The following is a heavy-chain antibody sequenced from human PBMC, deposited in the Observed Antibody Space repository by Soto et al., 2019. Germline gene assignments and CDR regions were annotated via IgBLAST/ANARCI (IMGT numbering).Heavy chain of an antibody. J-gene: IGHJ4*02. CDR1: DYTFINYG. CDR3: ASSEVVGATKIPTLDY. CDR2: IRASNGNT. D-gene: IGHD1-26*01. Sequence: ASVKVSCKASDYTFINYGISWVRQAPGQGLEWMGWIRASNGNTNYAQKFQGRVTMTTDTSTSTAYMELRSLRSDDTAVYYCASSEVVGATKIPTLDYWGQGTLVTVS. V-gene: IGHV1-18*01.